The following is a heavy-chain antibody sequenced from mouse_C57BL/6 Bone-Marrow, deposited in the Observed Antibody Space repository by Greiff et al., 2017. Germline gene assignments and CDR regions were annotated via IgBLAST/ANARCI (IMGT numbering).Heavy chain of an antibody. V-gene: IGHV1-15*01. CDR1: GYTFTDYE. D-gene: IGHD1-1*01. CDR2: IDPETGGT. CDR3: TRWYYGSSYEAMDD. J-gene: IGHJ4*01. Sequence: QVQLQQSGAELVRPGASVTLSCKASGYTFTDYEMHWVKQTPVHGLEWIGAIDPETGGTAYNQKFKGKAILTADKSSSTAYMELRSLTSEDSAVYYCTRWYYGSSYEAMDDWGQGTSVTVSS.